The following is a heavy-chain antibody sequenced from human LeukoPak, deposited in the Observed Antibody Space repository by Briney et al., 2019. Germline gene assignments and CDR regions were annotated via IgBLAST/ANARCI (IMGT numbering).Heavy chain of an antibody. J-gene: IGHJ2*01. D-gene: IGHD3-22*01. CDR2: IYHSGST. V-gene: IGHV4-38-2*02. CDR1: GYSISSGYY. Sequence: SETLSLTCTVSGYSISSGYYWGWIRQPPGKGLEWIGIIYHSGSTHYNPPLKSRVTISVDTSKNQFSLKLSSVTAADTAVYYCARYLDDSTGWYFDLWGRGTLVTVSS. CDR3: ARYLDDSTGWYFDL.